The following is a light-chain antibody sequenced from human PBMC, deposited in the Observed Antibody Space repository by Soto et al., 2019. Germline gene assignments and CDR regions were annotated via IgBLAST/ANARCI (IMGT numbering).Light chain of an antibody. J-gene: IGKJ2*01. CDR2: GAS. Sequence: EIVLTQSPGTLSLSPGEGATLSCRASQSVSSSFLAWYQQKPGQAPRLLIYGASSRATGIPDRFSGSASGTDFTLTISRLEPEDFAVYYCQQYDSSPYTFGQGTKLEIK. CDR1: QSVSSSF. V-gene: IGKV3-20*01. CDR3: QQYDSSPYT.